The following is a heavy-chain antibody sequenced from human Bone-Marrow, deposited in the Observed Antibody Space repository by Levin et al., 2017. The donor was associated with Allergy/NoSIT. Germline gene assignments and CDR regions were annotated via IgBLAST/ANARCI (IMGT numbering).Heavy chain of an antibody. CDR3: AKEGLAVAGYYFDS. J-gene: IGHJ4*02. D-gene: IGHD6-19*01. Sequence: PGGSLRLSCAASGFTFSSYAMSWVRQAPGKGLEWVSSISGSGTITHYAESVKDRFTISRDISKNMLHLQMNSLRAEDTAIYFCAKEGLAVAGYYFDSWGQGTLVTVSS. V-gene: IGHV3-23*01. CDR2: ISGSGTIT. CDR1: GFTFSSYA.